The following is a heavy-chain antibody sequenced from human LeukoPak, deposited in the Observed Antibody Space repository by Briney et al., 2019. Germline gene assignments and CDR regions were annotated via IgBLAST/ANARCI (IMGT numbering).Heavy chain of an antibody. Sequence: SETLSLTCTVSGGSISSGGYYWSWIRQHPGKGLEWIGYIYYSGSTYYNPSLKSRVTISVDTSKNQFSLKLSSVTAADTAVYYCARVPLEYCGGDCYSKTFDYWGQGTLVTVSS. V-gene: IGHV4-31*03. CDR2: IYYSGST. CDR3: ARVPLEYCGGDCYSKTFDY. CDR1: GGSISSGGYY. J-gene: IGHJ4*02. D-gene: IGHD2-21*02.